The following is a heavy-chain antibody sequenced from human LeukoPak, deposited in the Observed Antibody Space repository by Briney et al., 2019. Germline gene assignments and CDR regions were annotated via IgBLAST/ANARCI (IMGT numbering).Heavy chain of an antibody. CDR3: ARGGPAAGRFDY. Sequence: PGGSLRPSCAASGFTVSSNYMSWVRQAPGKGLEWVSVIYSGGSTYYADSVKGRFTISRDNSKNTLCLQMNSLRAEDTAVYYCARGGPAAGRFDYWGQGTLVTVSS. CDR2: IYSGGST. CDR1: GFTVSSNY. V-gene: IGHV3-66*01. D-gene: IGHD6-13*01. J-gene: IGHJ4*02.